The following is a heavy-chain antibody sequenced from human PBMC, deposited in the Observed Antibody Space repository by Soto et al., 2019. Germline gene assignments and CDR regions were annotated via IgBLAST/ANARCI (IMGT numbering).Heavy chain of an antibody. CDR2: IGGSGGST. Sequence: EVQLLESGGNLVQPGGSLRLSCAASGFTFSNYAMTWVRQAPGKGLEWVSAIGGSGGSTYYADSVKGRFTISRDNSKNTLYLQMNSLRAEDTAVYYCANPDGIQLWSLGQGTLVTVSS. CDR3: ANPDGIQLWS. V-gene: IGHV3-23*01. J-gene: IGHJ5*02. D-gene: IGHD5-18*01. CDR1: GFTFSNYA.